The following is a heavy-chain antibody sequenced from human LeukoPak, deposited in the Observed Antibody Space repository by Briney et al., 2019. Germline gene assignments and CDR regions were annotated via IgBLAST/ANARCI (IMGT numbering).Heavy chain of an antibody. CDR2: IYTSGST. CDR3: DY. D-gene: IGHD3-22*01. J-gene: IGHJ4*02. Sequence: KPSETLSLTCTVSGGSISSYYWSWIRQPAGKGLEWIGRIYTSGSTNYNPSLKSRVTMSVDTYPAVYYCARDRYYYDSSGYRTFDYWGQGTLVTVSS. V-gene: IGHV4-4*07. CDR1: GGSISSYY.